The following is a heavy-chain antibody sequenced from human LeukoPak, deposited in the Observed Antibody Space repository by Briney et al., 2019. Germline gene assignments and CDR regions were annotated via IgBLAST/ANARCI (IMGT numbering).Heavy chain of an antibody. D-gene: IGHD6-13*01. V-gene: IGHV4-59*01. J-gene: IGHJ4*02. Sequence: SETLSLTCSVSGGSISSYYWSWIRQPPGKGLEWIGYISYSGSTNCNPSLKSRVTISLDTSKNEFSLKLTSVTAADTAVYYCASLTGSNSWYYFDYWGQGPLVTVSS. CDR2: ISYSGST. CDR1: GGSISSYY. CDR3: ASLTGSNSWYYFDY.